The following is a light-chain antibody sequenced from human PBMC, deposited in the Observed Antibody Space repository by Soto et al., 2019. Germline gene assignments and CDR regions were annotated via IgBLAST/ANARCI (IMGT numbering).Light chain of an antibody. CDR1: QSVASAY. J-gene: IGKJ1*01. Sequence: EIVLTQSPGTLSLSPGERATLSCWASQSVASAYLAWYHHKPGQPPRLLIYGASSRATGIPDRISGSGSGTDFTLTISRLEAEDFGVYYCQQYGSSRWAFGQGTKVEAK. CDR2: GAS. CDR3: QQYGSSRWA. V-gene: IGKV3-20*01.